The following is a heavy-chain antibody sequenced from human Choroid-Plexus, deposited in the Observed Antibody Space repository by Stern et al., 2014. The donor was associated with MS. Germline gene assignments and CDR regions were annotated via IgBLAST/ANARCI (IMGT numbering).Heavy chain of an antibody. Sequence: VHLVESGGDVVQPGRPLRLSCVASGFTFGSCAMHWVRQAPGKGLEWVAGVSYDGSNKYYADSVKGRFTISRDNSQNTLYMQMSSLRPEDTAVYYCAKDRQYLTYFFDHWGQGSLVTVSS. CDR3: AKDRQYLTYFFDH. V-gene: IGHV3-30*18. CDR2: VSYDGSNK. J-gene: IGHJ5*02. CDR1: GFTFGSCA. D-gene: IGHD2/OR15-2a*01.